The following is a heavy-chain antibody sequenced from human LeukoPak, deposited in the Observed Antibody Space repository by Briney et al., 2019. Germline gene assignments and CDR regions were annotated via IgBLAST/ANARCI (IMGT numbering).Heavy chain of an antibody. D-gene: IGHD4-11*01. CDR2: IYYTGAT. V-gene: IGHV3-23*01. Sequence: GGSLRLSCAASGFTFSSYAMSWVRQAPGKGLEWVSVIYYTGATYYADSVKGRFTISRDNSKNTVYLQMSSLRVDDTAIYFCARERQGTNSIHGMDGLDVWGQVTVVTVSS. J-gene: IGHJ3*01. CDR3: ARERQGTNSIHGMDGLDV. CDR1: GFTFSSYA.